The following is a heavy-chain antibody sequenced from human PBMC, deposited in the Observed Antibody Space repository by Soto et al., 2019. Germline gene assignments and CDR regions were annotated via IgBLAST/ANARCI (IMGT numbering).Heavy chain of an antibody. CDR2: IYSSGST. D-gene: IGHD6-19*01. CDR3: TREASGSGWWSQGSFES. CDR1: GFTVSSSY. V-gene: IGHV3-66*01. J-gene: IGHJ5*01. Sequence: EVQLVESGGGLVQPGGSLRLSCAASGFTVSSSYISWVRQSPGKRLEWVSTIYSSGSTYYADSARGRFTISRDDSKNTLYLQMNSLSVDDTAVYYCTREASGSGWWSQGSFESWGQGTLVTVSS.